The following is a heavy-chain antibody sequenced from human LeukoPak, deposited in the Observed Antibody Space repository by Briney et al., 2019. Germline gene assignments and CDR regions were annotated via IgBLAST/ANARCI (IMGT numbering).Heavy chain of an antibody. Sequence: ASVKVSCKASGYTFTGYYMLWVRQAPGQGLEWMGWINPNSGGTNYAQKFQGRVTMTRDTSISTAYMELSRLRSDDTAVYYCARDRSVDSSGWYSSFGAFDIWGQGTMVTVSS. D-gene: IGHD6-19*01. J-gene: IGHJ3*02. CDR2: INPNSGGT. CDR1: GYTFTGYY. CDR3: ARDRSVDSSGWYSSFGAFDI. V-gene: IGHV1-2*02.